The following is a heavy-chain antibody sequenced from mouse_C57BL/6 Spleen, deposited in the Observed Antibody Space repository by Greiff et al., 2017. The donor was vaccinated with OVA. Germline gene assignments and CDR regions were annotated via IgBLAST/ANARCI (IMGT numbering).Heavy chain of an antibody. CDR2: IYPGDGDT. CDR1: GYAFSSSW. Sequence: VQRVESGPELVKPGASVKISCKASGYAFSSSWMNWVKQRPGKGLEWIGRIYPGDGDTNYNGKFKGKATLTADKSSSTAYMQLSSLTSEDSAVYFCARSDSSGLYYFDYWGQGTTLTVSS. V-gene: IGHV1-82*01. J-gene: IGHJ2*01. CDR3: ARSDSSGLYYFDY. D-gene: IGHD3-2*02.